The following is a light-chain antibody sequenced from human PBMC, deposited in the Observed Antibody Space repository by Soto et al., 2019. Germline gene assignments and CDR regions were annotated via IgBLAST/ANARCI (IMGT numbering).Light chain of an antibody. CDR2: AAY. V-gene: IGKV1-9*01. CDR3: QKLKSYPLS. J-gene: IGKJ4*01. CDR1: QDISSY. Sequence: DIPLTQSPSFLSASVGDRVTITCRTSQDISSYLAWYQQNPGKAPQLPISAAYTLQSGVPSRFSGSRSGTEFSLTISSLQPEDFATYYCQKLKSYPLSFGRETKVEI.